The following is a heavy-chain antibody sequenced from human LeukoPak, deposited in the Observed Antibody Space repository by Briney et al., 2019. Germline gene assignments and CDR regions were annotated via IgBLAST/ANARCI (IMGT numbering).Heavy chain of an antibody. D-gene: IGHD3-22*01. CDR3: ASCYYDSSGYYTYYYYYGMDV. Sequence: ASVKVSCKPSDYTFTTYGIIWVRQAPGQGLEWVGWIGAYNGNTDYAQNFQGRVTMTTDTSTSTAYMELRSLRSDDTAVYYCASCYYDSSGYYTYYYYYGMDVWGQGTTVTVSS. V-gene: IGHV1-18*01. CDR1: DYTFTTYG. CDR2: IGAYNGNT. J-gene: IGHJ6*02.